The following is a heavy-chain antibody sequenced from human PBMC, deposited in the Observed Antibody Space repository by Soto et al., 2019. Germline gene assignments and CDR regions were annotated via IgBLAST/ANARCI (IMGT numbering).Heavy chain of an antibody. Sequence: EVQLVESGGGLVQPGGSLRLSCAASGFTFSSYWMSWVRQAPGKGLEWVANIKQDGSGRYYGDSVKGRFTSSRDNAKNSLYLQMTSLRAEDTAVYYCARDHFCSYPRDWFDYWGQGTLVTVSS. J-gene: IGHJ4*02. CDR1: GFTFSSYW. CDR3: ARDHFCSYPRDWFDY. D-gene: IGHD3-3*02. V-gene: IGHV3-7*03. CDR2: IKQDGSGR.